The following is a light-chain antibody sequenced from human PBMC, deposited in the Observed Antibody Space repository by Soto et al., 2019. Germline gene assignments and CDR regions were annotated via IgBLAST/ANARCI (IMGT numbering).Light chain of an antibody. CDR3: QQYNSWPLT. CDR1: QSVGST. Sequence: EIVMTQSPATLSVSPGERATLSCRASQSVGSTLAWYQQKPGQAPRLLIYETSTRATGIPARFSGSGSETEFTLTISSLQSEDFAVYYCQQYNSWPLTFGGGTKVDIK. J-gene: IGKJ4*01. V-gene: IGKV3-15*01. CDR2: ETS.